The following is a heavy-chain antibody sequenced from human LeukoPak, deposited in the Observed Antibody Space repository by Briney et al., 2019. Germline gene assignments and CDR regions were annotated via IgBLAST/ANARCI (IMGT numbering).Heavy chain of an antibody. CDR3: AKVNGVDAFDI. Sequence: GGSLRLSCAASGFTFSNAWMSWVRQAPGKGLGWVSAISGSGGSTYYADSVKGWFTISRDNSKNTLYLQMNSLRAEDTAVYYCAKVNGVDAFDIWGQGTMVTVSS. CDR1: GFTFSNAW. J-gene: IGHJ3*02. D-gene: IGHD2-8*01. V-gene: IGHV3-23*01. CDR2: ISGSGGST.